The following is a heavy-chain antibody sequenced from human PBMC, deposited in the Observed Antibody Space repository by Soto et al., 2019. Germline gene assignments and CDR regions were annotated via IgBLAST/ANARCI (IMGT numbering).Heavy chain of an antibody. CDR1: GFTLSNYG. D-gene: IGHD3-22*01. J-gene: IGHJ4*02. CDR3: AKETPLKRRYYDTRGYYYFDY. Sequence: GGSLRLSCAASGFTLSNYGMNWVRQAPGKGLEWVAVISFDGSNEYYADSVKGRFTISRDNSKNTLYLQMNSLGTEDTAVYYCAKETPLKRRYYDTRGYYYFDYWGQGTLVTVS. CDR2: ISFDGSNE. V-gene: IGHV3-30*18.